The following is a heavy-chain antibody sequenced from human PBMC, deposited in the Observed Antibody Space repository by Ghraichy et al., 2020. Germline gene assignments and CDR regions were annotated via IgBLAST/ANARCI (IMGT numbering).Heavy chain of an antibody. CDR3: ARQGIAATDDLGY. V-gene: IGHV4-39*01. CDR2: IYYNGDT. J-gene: IGHJ4*02. Sequence: SETLSLTCTVSGGSIISGTYYWGWIRQPPGKGLEWIGSIYYNGDTYYNPSLKSRVTISVDTSKNQFSLKLSAVTATDTAVYYCARQGIAATDDLGYWGQGTLVIVSS. D-gene: IGHD6-13*01. CDR1: GGSIISGTYY.